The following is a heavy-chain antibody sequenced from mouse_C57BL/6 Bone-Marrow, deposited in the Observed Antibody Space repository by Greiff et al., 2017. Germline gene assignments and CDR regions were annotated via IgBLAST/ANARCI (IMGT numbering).Heavy chain of an antibody. CDR2: INPNNGGT. V-gene: IGHV1-18*01. CDR1: GYTFTDYN. J-gene: IGHJ2*01. Sequence: VQLQQSGPELVKPGASVKIPCKASGYTFTDYNMDWVKQSHGKSLEWIGDINPNNGGTIYNQKFKGKATLTVDKSSSTAYMELRSLTSEDTAVYYCARSFYYYGSPYYFDYWGQGTTLTVSS. CDR3: ARSFYYYGSPYYFDY. D-gene: IGHD1-1*01.